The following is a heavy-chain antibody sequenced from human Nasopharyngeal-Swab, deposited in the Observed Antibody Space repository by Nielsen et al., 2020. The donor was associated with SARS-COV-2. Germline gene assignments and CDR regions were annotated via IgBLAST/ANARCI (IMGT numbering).Heavy chain of an antibody. CDR3: ARETSDTGMYYFDS. CDR2: IHKDGQTT. J-gene: IGHJ4*02. CDR1: GFTFITYW. D-gene: IGHD1-1*01. Sequence: LNISCAASGFTFITYWMHWVCHVPRKGLVWVSRIHKDGQTTTYADSVKGRFTISRDNAKSTLYLQMNSLRAEDTAVYYCARETSDTGMYYFDSWGQGTLVAVSS. V-gene: IGHV3-74*01.